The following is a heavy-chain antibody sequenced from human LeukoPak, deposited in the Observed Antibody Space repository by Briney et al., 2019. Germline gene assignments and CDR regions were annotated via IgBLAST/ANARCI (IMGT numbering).Heavy chain of an antibody. CDR1: GFTFSSYA. CDR2: ISGSGDST. Sequence: GSRRLSCAASGFTFSSYAMSWVRQAPGKGLEWVSAISGSGDSTYYADSVKGRFTISRDNSKNTLYLQMNSLRAEDTAVYYCAKNSYYYYYYGMDVWGQGTTVTVSS. J-gene: IGHJ6*02. CDR3: AKNSYYYYYYGMDV. D-gene: IGHD2-15*01. V-gene: IGHV3-23*01.